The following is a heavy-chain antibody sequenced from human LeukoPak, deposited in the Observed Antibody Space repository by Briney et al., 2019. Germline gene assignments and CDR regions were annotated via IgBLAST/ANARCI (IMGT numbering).Heavy chain of an antibody. CDR1: GFTFSTYA. Sequence: GGSLRLSCAASGFTFSTYAMSWVRQAPGKGLEWVSAISGSGSSTFYADSVKGRFTASRDNSKNTLYLQMNSLRAEDTAIYYCAKPRSPTYYYSGMDVRGQGTTVTVSS. V-gene: IGHV3-23*01. CDR2: ISGSGSST. J-gene: IGHJ6*02. CDR3: AKPRSPTYYYSGMDV.